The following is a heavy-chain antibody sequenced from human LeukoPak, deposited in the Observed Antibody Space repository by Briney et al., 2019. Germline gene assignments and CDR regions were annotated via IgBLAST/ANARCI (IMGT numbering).Heavy chain of an antibody. CDR1: GFTFSSYA. J-gene: IGHJ4*02. D-gene: IGHD4-17*01. CDR2: ISYDGSNK. CDR3: ARDAGNAYGDPGSKTRFDY. V-gene: IGHV3-30-3*01. Sequence: GGSLRLSCAASGFTFSSYAMHWVRQAPGKGLEWVAVISYDGSNKYYADSVKGRFTISRDNSKNTLYLQMNSLRGDDTALYYCARDAGNAYGDPGSKTRFDYWGQGALVTVSS.